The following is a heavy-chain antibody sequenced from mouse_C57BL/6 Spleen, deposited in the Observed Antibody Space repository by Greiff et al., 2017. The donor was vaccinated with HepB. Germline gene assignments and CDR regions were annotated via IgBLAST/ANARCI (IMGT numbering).Heavy chain of an antibody. CDR1: GYTFTDYN. Sequence: EVQLQQSGPELVKPGASVKIPCKASGYTFTDYNMDWVKQSHGKSLEWIGAINPNNGGTIYNQKFKGKATLTVDKSSSTAYMELRSLTSEDTAVYYCARTNGDYVDYWGQGTTLTVSS. CDR2: INPNNGGT. V-gene: IGHV1-18*01. CDR3: ARTNGDYVDY. J-gene: IGHJ2*01.